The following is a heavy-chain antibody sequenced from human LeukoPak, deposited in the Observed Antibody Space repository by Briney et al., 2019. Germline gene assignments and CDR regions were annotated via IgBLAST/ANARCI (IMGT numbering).Heavy chain of an antibody. CDR2: ISSGGGST. D-gene: IGHD1-14*01. CDR3: ARENRLAFDI. J-gene: IGHJ3*02. CDR1: GFTFSSYA. V-gene: IGHV3-23*01. Sequence: GGSLRLSCAAPGFTFSSYAMSWVRQAPGRGLEWFSTISSGGGSTYYADSVKGRFTISRDNSKNTLFLQMNSLRAEDTALYYCARENRLAFDIWGQGTMVTVSS.